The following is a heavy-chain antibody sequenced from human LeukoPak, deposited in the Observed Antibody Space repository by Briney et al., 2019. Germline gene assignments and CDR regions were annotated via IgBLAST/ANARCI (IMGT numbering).Heavy chain of an antibody. CDR3: ASRKKGMATAGFDY. D-gene: IGHD5-24*01. CDR1: GSSFTNYW. CDR2: IYPGDSDT. V-gene: IGHV5-51*01. J-gene: IGHJ4*02. Sequence: GASLKISWKGSGSSFTNYWIGWVRQMPGKGLEWMGIIYPGDSDTRYSPSFQGQVTISAEKSISTAYLQWSSLKASDTALYYCASRKKGMATAGFDYWGQGTLVTVSS.